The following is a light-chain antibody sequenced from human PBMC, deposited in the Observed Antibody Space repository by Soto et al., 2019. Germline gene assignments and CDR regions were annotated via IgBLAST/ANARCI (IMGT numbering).Light chain of an antibody. CDR3: QQRSSWPLT. V-gene: IGKV3-11*01. Sequence: EIVLTQSPATLSLSPGERATLSCRASQSVSSYLAWYQQKAGQAPMPLIYDASNRATGIPARFSGSGSGTDFTLTISSLEPEDFAVYYCQQRSSWPLTFGGGTKVEIK. CDR2: DAS. J-gene: IGKJ4*01. CDR1: QSVSSY.